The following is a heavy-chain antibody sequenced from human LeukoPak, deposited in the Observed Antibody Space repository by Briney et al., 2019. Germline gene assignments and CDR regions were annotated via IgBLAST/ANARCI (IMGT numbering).Heavy chain of an antibody. V-gene: IGHV3-48*04. CDR2: ISSSSSTI. Sequence: GGSLRLSCAASGFTFSSYSMNWVRQAPGKGLEWVSYISSSSSTIYYADSVKGRFTISRGNAKNSLYLQMNSLRAEDTAVYYCASGYSYGYYYFDYWGQGTLVTVSS. CDR3: ASGYSYGYYYFDY. J-gene: IGHJ4*02. D-gene: IGHD5-18*01. CDR1: GFTFSSYS.